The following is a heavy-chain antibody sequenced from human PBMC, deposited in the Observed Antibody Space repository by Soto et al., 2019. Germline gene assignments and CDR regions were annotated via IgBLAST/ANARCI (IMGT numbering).Heavy chain of an antibody. CDR2: SNLGGPA. Sequence: TRSLTCTVCGGSGRGFYWTWIRQSPVKGGRWIAESNLGGPAKYNPSLTSRVIQSVDTSKTQFSLTLTSVTAADTPVYVCGRGRVGVTRGARFDPWGRAVLVTVSS. CDR1: GGSGRGFY. J-gene: IGHJ5*02. V-gene: IGHV4-34*01. CDR3: GRGRVGVTRGARFDP. D-gene: IGHD1-26*01.